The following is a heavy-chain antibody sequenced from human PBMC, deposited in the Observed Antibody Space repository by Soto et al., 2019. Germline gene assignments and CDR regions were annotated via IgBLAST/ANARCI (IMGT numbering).Heavy chain of an antibody. CDR1: GFTFSSYA. Sequence: LRLSCAASGFTFSSYAMSWVRQAPGKGLEWVSAISGSGGSTYYADSVKGRLTISRDNSKNTLYLQMNSLRAEDTAVYYCAKFMAIAARPDYYYGMDVWGQGTTVTSP. CDR2: ISGSGGST. J-gene: IGHJ6*02. V-gene: IGHV3-23*01. D-gene: IGHD6-6*01. CDR3: AKFMAIAARPDYYYGMDV.